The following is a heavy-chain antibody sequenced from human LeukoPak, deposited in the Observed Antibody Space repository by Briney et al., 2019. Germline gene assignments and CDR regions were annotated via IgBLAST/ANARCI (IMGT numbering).Heavy chain of an antibody. Sequence: ASVKVSCKASGYTFTSYYMHWVRQAPGQGLEWMGVINPTAGNTMYAQKFQGRVTMTRDTSTSTVYMELSSLTSEDTAVYNCAREGVTRKTALDYWGQGTLVTVSS. V-gene: IGHV1-46*01. CDR2: INPTAGNT. D-gene: IGHD1-14*01. CDR3: AREGVTRKTALDY. CDR1: GYTFTSYY. J-gene: IGHJ4*02.